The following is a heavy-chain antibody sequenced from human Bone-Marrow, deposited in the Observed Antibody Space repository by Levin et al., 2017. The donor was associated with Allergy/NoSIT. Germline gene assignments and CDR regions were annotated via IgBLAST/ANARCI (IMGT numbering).Heavy chain of an antibody. D-gene: IGHD3-10*01. CDR2: LGVNSAIT. J-gene: IGHJ4*02. V-gene: IGHV3-23*01. Sequence: GGSLRLSCAASGFTFSSYAMSWVRQAPGKGLEWVSSLGVNSAITFYADSVKGRFTISRDNSKNTLYLQMSSLRAEDTAVYYCAKKLSSGFNQEGYFGYWGQGTLVTVSS. CDR3: AKKLSSGFNQEGYFGY. CDR1: GFTFSSYA.